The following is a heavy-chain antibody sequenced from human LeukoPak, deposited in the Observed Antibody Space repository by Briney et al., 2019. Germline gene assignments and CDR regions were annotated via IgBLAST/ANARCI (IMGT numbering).Heavy chain of an antibody. D-gene: IGHD6-19*01. CDR3: ARRRSSGWMYDQ. CDR1: GDSISSNN. Sequence: SDTLSLTCTVSGDSISSNNWSWIPHPPGREVEWIGYIYYSGTTNYNPSLKSRVTISVDTSKNQFSLKLSSVTAADTAVYYCARRRSSGWMYDQWGQGTLVTVSS. J-gene: IGHJ4*02. CDR2: IYYSGTT. V-gene: IGHV4-59*07.